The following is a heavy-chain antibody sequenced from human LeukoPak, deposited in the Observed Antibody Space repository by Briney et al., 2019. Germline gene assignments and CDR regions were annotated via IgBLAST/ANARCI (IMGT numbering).Heavy chain of an antibody. Sequence: GGSLRLSCAASGFPFDGYAMHWVRQAPGKGLEWVALIPYDGRDKKYADSVKGRFTISRDNSENTLSLQMDRLRADDTAVYYCAKVGNPIAGKSRSYYYYGMDVWGQGTTVTVSS. V-gene: IGHV3-30*04. J-gene: IGHJ6*02. D-gene: IGHD2-21*01. CDR3: AKVGNPIAGKSRSYYYYGMDV. CDR1: GFPFDGYA. CDR2: IPYDGRDK.